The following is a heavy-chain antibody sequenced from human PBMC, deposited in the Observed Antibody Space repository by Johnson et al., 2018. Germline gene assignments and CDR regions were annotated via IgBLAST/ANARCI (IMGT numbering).Heavy chain of an antibody. CDR3: ASGSQAAFDI. Sequence: EVQLVESGGGLVQPGGSLRLSCAASGFTFSSYAMSWVRQAPGEGLEWVSAISGSGGSTYYAASVKGRFTISRDNSKNTLYRQMNSLRAEDTAVYYCASGSQAAFDIWGQGTMVTVSS. D-gene: IGHD3-10*01. CDR2: ISGSGGST. V-gene: IGHV3-23*04. CDR1: GFTFSSYA. J-gene: IGHJ3*02.